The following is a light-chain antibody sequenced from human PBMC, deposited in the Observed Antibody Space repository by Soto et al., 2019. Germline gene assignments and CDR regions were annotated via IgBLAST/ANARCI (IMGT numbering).Light chain of an antibody. CDR2: DVS. CDR1: SSDVSGYNY. V-gene: IGLV2-14*01. Sequence: SVLTQPASVSGSPGQSITISCTGTSSDVSGYNYVSWYQQHPGKAPKVIIYDVSNRPSGVSDRFSGSKSGNTASLTISGPQAEDEADYYCSSYGGSSTYVFGTGTKVTVL. CDR3: SSYGGSSTYV. J-gene: IGLJ1*01.